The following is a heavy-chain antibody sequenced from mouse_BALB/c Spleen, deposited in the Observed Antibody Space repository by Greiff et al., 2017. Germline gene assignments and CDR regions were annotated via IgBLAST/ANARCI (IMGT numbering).Heavy chain of an antibody. D-gene: IGHD1-1*01. CDR2: INPSNGGT. CDR1: GYTFTSYY. CDR3: TRALITQFPYYYAMDY. J-gene: IGHJ4*01. Sequence: QVQLQQSGAELVKPGASVKLSCKASGYTFTSYYMYWVKQRPGQGLEWIGEINPSNGGTNFNEKFKSKATLTVDKSSSTAYMQLSSLTSEDSAVYYCTRALITQFPYYYAMDYWGQGTSVTVSS. V-gene: IGHV1S16*01.